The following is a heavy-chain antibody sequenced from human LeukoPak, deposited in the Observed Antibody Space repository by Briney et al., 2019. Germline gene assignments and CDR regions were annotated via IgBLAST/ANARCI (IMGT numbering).Heavy chain of an antibody. CDR1: GGSTSGYF. CDR3: ARHVTVTYDAFDM. V-gene: IGHV4-59*08. Sequence: SETLSLTCSVSGGSTSGYFWTWIRQPPGKGPEWIGYVYHKGDTSYSPSLKSRVTISVDTSKNQFSLKLNSVTAADTAVYYCARHVTVTYDAFDMWGRGTMVIVSS. D-gene: IGHD4-17*01. CDR2: VYHKGDT. J-gene: IGHJ3*02.